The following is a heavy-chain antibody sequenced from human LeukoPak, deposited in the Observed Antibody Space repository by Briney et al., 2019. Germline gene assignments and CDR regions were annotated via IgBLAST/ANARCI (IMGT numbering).Heavy chain of an antibody. CDR3: ARDPRVGATSGY. D-gene: IGHD1-26*01. CDR2: IYSGGST. CDR1: GFTVSSNY. Sequence: GGSLRLSCAASGFTVSSNYMSWVRQAPGKGLEWVSVIYSGGSTYYADSVKGRFTIFRDNSKNTLYLQMNSLRAEDTAVYYCARDPRVGATSGYWGQGTLVTVSS. J-gene: IGHJ4*02. V-gene: IGHV3-53*01.